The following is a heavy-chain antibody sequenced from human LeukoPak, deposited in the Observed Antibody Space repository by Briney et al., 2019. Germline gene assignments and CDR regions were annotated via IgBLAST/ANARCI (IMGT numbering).Heavy chain of an antibody. CDR2: ISGSGGNI. CDR3: AKSAVAASFFEIDY. J-gene: IGHJ4*02. Sequence: GGSLRLSCAASGFTFSSYAMSWVRQAPGKGLEWVSVISGSGGNINYADSVKGRFTISRDNFKNTLYLQMNSLRAEDTAVYYCAKSAVAASFFEIDYWGQGTLVTVSS. D-gene: IGHD6-19*01. CDR1: GFTFSSYA. V-gene: IGHV3-23*01.